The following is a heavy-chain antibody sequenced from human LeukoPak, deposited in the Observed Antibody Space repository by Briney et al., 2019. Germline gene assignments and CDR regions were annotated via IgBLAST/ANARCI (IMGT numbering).Heavy chain of an antibody. Sequence: SETLSLTCTVSGDSITDSYWHWFRQPPGQRLEWIGYMHDSGTTYSNPSLTGRAGISVDTYNNQLFLNMSSVTIPDTARYYCARRPYSIPGYFDLWGRGALVTVSS. CDR1: GDSITDSY. CDR2: MHDSGTT. D-gene: IGHD2-21*01. J-gene: IGHJ2*01. CDR3: ARRPYSIPGYFDL. V-gene: IGHV4-59*01.